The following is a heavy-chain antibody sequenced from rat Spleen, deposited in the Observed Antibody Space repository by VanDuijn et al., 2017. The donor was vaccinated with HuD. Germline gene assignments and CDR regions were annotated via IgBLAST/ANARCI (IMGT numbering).Heavy chain of an antibody. J-gene: IGHJ4*01. V-gene: IGHV5-22*01. Sequence: EVQLVESGGGLVQPGRSMKLSCAASGFTFSDYYMAWVRQAPKKGLEWVASISYEGSSTYYGDSVKGRFTISRDNAKSTLYLQMNSLRSEDTATYYCTRDSGILRIPPLGVMDAWGQGASVTVSS. CDR1: GFTFSDYY. CDR3: TRDSGILRIPPLGVMDA. CDR2: ISYEGSST. D-gene: IGHD1-6*01.